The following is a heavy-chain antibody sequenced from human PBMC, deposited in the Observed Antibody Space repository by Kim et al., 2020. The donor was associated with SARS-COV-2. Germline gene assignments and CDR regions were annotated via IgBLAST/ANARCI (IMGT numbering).Heavy chain of an antibody. CDR3: AKDRGSGWTRPTLGY. CDR2: ISWNSGSI. V-gene: IGHV3-9*01. J-gene: IGHJ4*02. Sequence: GGSLRLSCAASGFTFDDYAMHWVRQAPGKGLEWVSGISWNSGSIGYADSVKGRFTISRDNAKNSLYLQMNSLRAEDTALYYCAKDRGSGWTRPTLGYWGQGTLVTVSS. CDR1: GFTFDDYA. D-gene: IGHD6-19*01.